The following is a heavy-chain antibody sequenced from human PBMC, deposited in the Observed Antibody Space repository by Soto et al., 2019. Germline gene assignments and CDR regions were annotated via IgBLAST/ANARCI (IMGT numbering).Heavy chain of an antibody. J-gene: IGHJ4*02. V-gene: IGHV1-8*01. Sequence: QVPLVQSGAEVKKPGASVKVSCKASGYTFTSYGINWVRQATGQGLEWMGWMNPNSGNTGYAQKFQGRVTMTRNTSISTAYMELSSLRSEDTAVYFCAREFFSGSYRQSDCWGQGTLVTVSS. CDR3: AREFFSGSYRQSDC. CDR1: GYTFTSYG. CDR2: MNPNSGNT. D-gene: IGHD3-16*02.